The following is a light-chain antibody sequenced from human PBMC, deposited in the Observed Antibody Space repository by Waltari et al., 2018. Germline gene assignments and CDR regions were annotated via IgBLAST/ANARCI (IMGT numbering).Light chain of an antibody. CDR1: QSISRN. J-gene: IGKJ1*01. Sequence: EIVMTQSPATLSVSPGEGATLSCRASQSISRNLAWYQQRPGQDPRLLIFATSTRATGVPARFRGSGSGTEFTLTISSMQSEDFAIYYCHQYNNWPPWTFGQGTKVEIK. V-gene: IGKV3-15*01. CDR3: HQYNNWPPWT. CDR2: ATS.